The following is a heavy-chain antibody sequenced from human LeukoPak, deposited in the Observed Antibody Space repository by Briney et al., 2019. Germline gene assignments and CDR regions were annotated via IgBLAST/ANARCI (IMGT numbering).Heavy chain of an antibody. Sequence: ASVKVSCKASGYTFTDSYMHWVRQAPGQGLEWMGWIDPRSGATKYAQKFQGRVTMARDTSTSTAYMELSRLTFDDTAVYYCAPDCPSIPWGQGSLVTVSS. CDR1: GYTFTDSY. V-gene: IGHV1-2*02. J-gene: IGHJ5*02. CDR2: IDPRSGAT. CDR3: APDCPSIP. D-gene: IGHD2-21*01.